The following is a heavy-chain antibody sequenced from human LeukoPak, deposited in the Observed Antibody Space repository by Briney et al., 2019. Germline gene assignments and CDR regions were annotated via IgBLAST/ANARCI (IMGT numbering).Heavy chain of an antibody. CDR3: AREYCSSTSCYAGLYYYYYGMDV. CDR1: GYTFTSYY. CDR2: ISAYNGNT. Sequence: ASVKVSCKASGYTFTSYYMHWVRQAPGQGLEWMGWISAYNGNTNYAQKLQGRVTMTTDTSTSTAYMELRSLRSDDTAVYYCAREYCSSTSCYAGLYYYYYGMDVWGQGTTVTVSS. J-gene: IGHJ6*02. V-gene: IGHV1-18*04. D-gene: IGHD2-2*01.